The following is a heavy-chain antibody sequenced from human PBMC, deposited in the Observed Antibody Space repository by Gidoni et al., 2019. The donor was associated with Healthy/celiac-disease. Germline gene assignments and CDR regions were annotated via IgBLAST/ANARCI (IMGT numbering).Heavy chain of an antibody. CDR2: ISSSSSYI. D-gene: IGHD5-12*01. CDR1: GFTFSSYS. J-gene: IGHJ4*02. V-gene: IGHV3-21*01. CDR3: ARGLRDGYNPSIFDY. Sequence: EVQLVESGGGLVKPGGSLRLSCAASGFTFSSYSMNWVRQAPGKGLGWVSSISSSSSYIYYADSVKGRFTISRDNAKNSLYLQMNSLRAEDTAVYYCARGLRDGYNPSIFDYWGQGTLVTVSS.